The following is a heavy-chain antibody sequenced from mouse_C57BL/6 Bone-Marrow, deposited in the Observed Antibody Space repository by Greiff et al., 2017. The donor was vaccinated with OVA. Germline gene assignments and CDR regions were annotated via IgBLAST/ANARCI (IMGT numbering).Heavy chain of an antibody. Sequence: VQLQQPGAELVRPGSSVKLSCKASGYTFTSYWMHWVKQRPIQGLEWIGTIDPSDSETHYNQKFKDKATLTVDKSSSTAYMQLSSLTSEDSAVYACARVGDYDPGFAYWGQGTLVTVSA. CDR3: ARVGDYDPGFAY. CDR1: GYTFTSYW. V-gene: IGHV1-52*01. D-gene: IGHD2-4*01. CDR2: IDPSDSET. J-gene: IGHJ3*01.